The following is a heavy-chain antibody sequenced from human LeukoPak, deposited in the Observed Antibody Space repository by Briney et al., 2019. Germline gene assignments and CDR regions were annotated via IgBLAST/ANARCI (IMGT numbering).Heavy chain of an antibody. Sequence: SETLSLTCTLSGGSISSGDYYWSWVRQPPGKTLEWIGYIYFSGTTYYKPALKSRVSMSVDTSKNQFSLKLSSVTAADTAMYYCARSTGWLQPFDYWGQGTLVTVSS. J-gene: IGHJ4*02. D-gene: IGHD5-24*01. CDR1: GGSISSGDYY. CDR3: ARSTGWLQPFDY. CDR2: IYFSGTT. V-gene: IGHV4-30-4*01.